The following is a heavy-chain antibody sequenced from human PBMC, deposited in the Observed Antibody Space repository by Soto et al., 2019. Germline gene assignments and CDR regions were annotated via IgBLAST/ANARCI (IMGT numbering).Heavy chain of an antibody. Sequence: GESLKISCKGSGYSFTSYWIGWVRQMPGKGLEWMGIIYPGDSDTRYSPSFQGQVTISADKSISTAYLQWSSLKASDTAMYYCARHFRSVVRGVTNPDYWGQGTLVTVSS. CDR3: ARHFRSVVRGVTNPDY. D-gene: IGHD3-10*01. CDR2: IYPGDSDT. J-gene: IGHJ4*02. V-gene: IGHV5-51*01. CDR1: GYSFTSYW.